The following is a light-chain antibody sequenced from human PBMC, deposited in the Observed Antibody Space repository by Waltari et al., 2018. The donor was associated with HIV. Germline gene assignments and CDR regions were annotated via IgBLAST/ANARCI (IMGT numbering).Light chain of an antibody. CDR1: TSDVGGDNY. Sequence: QSALTQPASVSGSPGQSITIPCPGTTSDVGGDNYVSWYQQHPGKAPKLLIYEVTNRPSGVSNRFSGSKSDSTASLTISGLQAEDEAEYYCSSSTTTTTLGLFGTGTKVTVL. CDR3: SSSTTTTTLGL. CDR2: EVT. V-gene: IGLV2-14*03. J-gene: IGLJ1*01.